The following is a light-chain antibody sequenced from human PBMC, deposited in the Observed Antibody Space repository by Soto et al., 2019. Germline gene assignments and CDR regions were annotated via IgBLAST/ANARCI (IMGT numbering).Light chain of an antibody. CDR2: VAS. V-gene: IGKV3-20*01. Sequence: EIMFTQSPCTLSLSLGERATLSCRASQSVSNNYLAWYQQKPGQAPRLLIYVASNRATGIPDRFSGSGSGTDFTLTISSLQPEDFATYYCQQSYSTPLTFGGGTKVDIK. CDR3: QQSYSTPLT. CDR1: QSVSNNY. J-gene: IGKJ4*01.